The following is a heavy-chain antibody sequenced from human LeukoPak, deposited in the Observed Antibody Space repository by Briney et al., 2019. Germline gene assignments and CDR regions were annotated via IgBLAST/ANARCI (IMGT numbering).Heavy chain of an antibody. J-gene: IGHJ6*02. Sequence: ASVKVSCKASGGTFSSYAISWVRQAPGQGLERMGGIIPIFGTANYAQKFQGRVTITADESTSTAYMELSSLRSEDTAVYYCARGWEVRGVIDRYGMDVWGQGTTVTVSS. V-gene: IGHV1-69*13. CDR2: IIPIFGTA. CDR1: GGTFSSYA. D-gene: IGHD3-10*01. CDR3: ARGWEVRGVIDRYGMDV.